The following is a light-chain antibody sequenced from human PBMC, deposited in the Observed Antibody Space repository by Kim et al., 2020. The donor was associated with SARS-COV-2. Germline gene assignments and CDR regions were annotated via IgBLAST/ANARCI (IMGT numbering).Light chain of an antibody. Sequence: QSVLTQPPSASGTPGQRVTITCSGGNSNIGANTVNWYQQFPGTAPKLLIYANDRRPSGVPDLFSVSQSGTSASLAISGLQSEDAADYYCATWDDILNAWVFGGGTQLTVL. J-gene: IGLJ3*02. CDR1: NSNIGANT. CDR3: ATWDDILNAWV. CDR2: AND. V-gene: IGLV1-44*01.